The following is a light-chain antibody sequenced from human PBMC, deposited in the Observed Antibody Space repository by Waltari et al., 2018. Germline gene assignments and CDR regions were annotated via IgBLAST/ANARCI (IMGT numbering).Light chain of an antibody. CDR1: QSLVHRDGNTY. Sequence: DVVMTQSPLSLPVTLGQPASISCRSSQSLVHRDGNTYLNWFQQSPGQSPRRLIYKVSNRDSGVPDRFNGSGSGTDFTLKISRVEAEDVGVYYCMQGTHSFTFGPGTRVDIK. CDR3: MQGTHSFT. V-gene: IGKV2-30*02. CDR2: KVS. J-gene: IGKJ3*01.